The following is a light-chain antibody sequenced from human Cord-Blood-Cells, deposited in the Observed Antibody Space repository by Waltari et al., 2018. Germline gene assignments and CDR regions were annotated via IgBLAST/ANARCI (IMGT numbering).Light chain of an antibody. Sequence: DIQMTQSPSSVSASVGDRVTITCRASQGINSWLAWYQQKPGKAPKLLIYAASMLQSRVPSRFSGSGSGTEFTLTISSMQPEDFATYYCQQANSFPITFGQGTRLEIK. V-gene: IGKV1-12*01. CDR2: AAS. CDR3: QQANSFPIT. J-gene: IGKJ5*01. CDR1: QGINSW.